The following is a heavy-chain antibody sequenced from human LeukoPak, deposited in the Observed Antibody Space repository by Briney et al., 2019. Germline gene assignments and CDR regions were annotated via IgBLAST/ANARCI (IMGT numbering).Heavy chain of an antibody. V-gene: IGHV3-48*01. CDR1: GFTFSSYS. CDR3: ARDCRPYCASSSYYHMDV. J-gene: IGHJ6*02. CDR2: ISGGSGSI. Sequence: GGSLRLSCAASGFTFSSYSMNWVRQAPGKRLEWLSYISGGSGSIIHADSVRGRFTISRDDVMNSLYLQMNSLRAENTAVYYCARDCRPYCASSSYYHMDVWGQGPRSPSP. D-gene: IGHD1-26*01.